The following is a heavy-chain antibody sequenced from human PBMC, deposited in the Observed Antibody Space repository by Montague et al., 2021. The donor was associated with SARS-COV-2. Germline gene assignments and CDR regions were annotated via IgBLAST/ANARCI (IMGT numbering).Heavy chain of an antibody. V-gene: IGHV4-59*01. J-gene: IGHJ6*02. Sequence: SETLSLTCTVSGGSISSYYWTWIRQPPGKGLESIGYIYHNGSTKYNPSLKSRVTISVDTSKNQFSLKLSSVSVAGTAVYYCARGGGNSADYYNYTMDVWGQGTTVTAFS. CDR2: IYHNGST. CDR1: GGSISSYY. CDR3: ARGGGNSADYYNYTMDV. D-gene: IGHD4-23*01.